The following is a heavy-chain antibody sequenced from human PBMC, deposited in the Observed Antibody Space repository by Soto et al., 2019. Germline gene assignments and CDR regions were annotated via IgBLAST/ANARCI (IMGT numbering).Heavy chain of an antibody. CDR2: IYYSGST. V-gene: IGHV4-31*03. Sequence: QVQLQESGPGLVKPSQTLSLTCTVSGGSISSGGYYWSWIRQHPGKGLEGIGYIYYSGSTYYNPSLKSRVTISVDTSKNQFSLKLSSVTAADTAVYYCAREAPYGSWREDAFDIWGQGTMVTVSS. CDR1: GGSISSGGYY. CDR3: AREAPYGSWREDAFDI. D-gene: IGHD3-10*01. J-gene: IGHJ3*02.